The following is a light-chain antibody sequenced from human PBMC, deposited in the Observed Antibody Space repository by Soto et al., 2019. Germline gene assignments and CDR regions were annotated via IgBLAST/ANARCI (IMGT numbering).Light chain of an antibody. V-gene: IGLV1-40*01. CDR3: QSYDSSLSVLYV. J-gene: IGLJ1*01. CDR2: GDS. Sequence: QSVLTQPPSVSGAPGQSVTISCTGSRSNIGAGYDVHWYQQLPGTAPKLLIHGDSNRPSGVPDRFSGSKSGTSASLAITGLQAEDEADYYCQSYDSSLSVLYVFGTGTKVTVL. CDR1: RSNIGAGYD.